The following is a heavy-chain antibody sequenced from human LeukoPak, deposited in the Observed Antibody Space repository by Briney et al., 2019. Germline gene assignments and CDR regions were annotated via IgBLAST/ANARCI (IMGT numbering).Heavy chain of an antibody. V-gene: IGHV3-53*01. CDR2: IYSGGST. CDR1: GFTDSSNY. CDR3: ARGHNWNDRGAFDI. J-gene: IGHJ3*02. D-gene: IGHD1-1*01. Sequence: GGSLRVSCAASGFTDSSNYMSWVRQAPGKGLEWVSSIYSGGSTYYADSVKGRFTISRDSSKNTLYLQMSSLRAEDTAVYYCARGHNWNDRGAFDIWGQGTMVTVSS.